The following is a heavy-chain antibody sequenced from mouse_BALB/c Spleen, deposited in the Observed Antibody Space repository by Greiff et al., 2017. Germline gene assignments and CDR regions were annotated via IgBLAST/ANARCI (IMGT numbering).Heavy chain of an antibody. CDR3: ARERSDGNYYAMDY. CDR1: GYTFTDYS. Sequence: LQESGPELVKPGASVKISCKASGYTFTDYSINWVRQKPGQGLEWIGWIYPGSGNTKYNETFTGKATLTVDTSSSTAYMQLSSLTSEDTAVYLCARERSDGNYYAMDYWGQGTSVTVSS. J-gene: IGHJ4*01. CDR2: IYPGSGNT. D-gene: IGHD2-1*01. V-gene: IGHV1-84*02.